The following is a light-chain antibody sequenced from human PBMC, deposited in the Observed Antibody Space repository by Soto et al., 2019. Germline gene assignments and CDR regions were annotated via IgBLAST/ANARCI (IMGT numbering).Light chain of an antibody. CDR2: GAS. V-gene: IGKV3-20*01. CDR3: QQYSSSPFT. Sequence: EIVLTQSPGTLSLSAGERATLSCRASQSVNSNFLGWYQQKPGQPPRLLIYGASSRATGIPDRFSGSGSGTDFTLIISRLEPEDFAVYYCQQYSSSPFTFGPGTKVD. CDR1: QSVNSNF. J-gene: IGKJ3*01.